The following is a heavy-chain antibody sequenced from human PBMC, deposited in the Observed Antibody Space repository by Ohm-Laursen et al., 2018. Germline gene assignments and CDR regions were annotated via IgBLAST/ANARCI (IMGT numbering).Heavy chain of an antibody. J-gene: IGHJ3*02. CDR3: ARGSCTSSASAFDM. CDR1: GFTFSSYW. CDR2: IKQDGSEK. D-gene: IGHD2-2*01. V-gene: IGHV3-7*01. Sequence: GSLRLSCTASGFTFSSYWMSWVRQAPGKGLEWVANIKQDGSEKYYADSVKGRFTISRDNSKKKLYLQMNSLRVEDTAVYYCARGSCTSSASAFDMWGQGTMVTVSS.